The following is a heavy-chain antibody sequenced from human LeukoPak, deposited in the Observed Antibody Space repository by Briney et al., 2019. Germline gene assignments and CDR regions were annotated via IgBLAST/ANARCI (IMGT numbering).Heavy chain of an antibody. CDR3: ARDVDLTISGVVTFDY. D-gene: IGHD3-3*01. J-gene: IGHJ4*02. CDR1: GFPFCSYA. V-gene: IGHV3-30-3*01. Sequence: GGPLRLSCAAPGFPFCSYAVPGVRRAPGRGVGWVAVISYDGSQNKYAASVKGRYTISRDNSKITLDLQMNSRRHERPSVYYCARDVDLTISGVVTFDYWGQGTLVTVSS. CDR2: ISYDGSQN.